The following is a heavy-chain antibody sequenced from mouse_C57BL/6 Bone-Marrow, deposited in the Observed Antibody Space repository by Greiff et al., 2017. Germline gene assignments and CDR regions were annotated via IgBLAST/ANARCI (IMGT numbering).Heavy chain of an antibody. CDR2: IHPSDSDT. J-gene: IGHJ2*01. Sequence: QVQLQQPGAELVKPGASVKVSCKASGYTFTSYWMHWVKQRPGQGLEWIGRIHPSDSDTNYNQQFKGKATLTVDKSSSTAYMQLSSLTSEDSAVYYCAICYDYDGGGYYFDYWGQGTTRTVSS. CDR1: GYTFTSYW. D-gene: IGHD2-4*01. V-gene: IGHV1-74*01. CDR3: AICYDYDGGGYYFDY.